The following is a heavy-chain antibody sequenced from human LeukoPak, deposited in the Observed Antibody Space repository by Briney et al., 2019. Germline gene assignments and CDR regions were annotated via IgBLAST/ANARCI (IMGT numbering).Heavy chain of an antibody. V-gene: IGHV4-59*01. CDR3: ARGVYIAAAQYAY. D-gene: IGHD6-13*01. CDR1: GGSIGTYS. CDR2: IYYSGTT. Sequence: SETLSLTCTVSGGSIGTYSWNWIRQPPGKGLEWIGYIYYSGTTNYNPSLKSRVTISVDTSKNQFSLKLSSVTAADTAVYYCARGVYIAAAQYAYWGQGALVTVSS. J-gene: IGHJ4*02.